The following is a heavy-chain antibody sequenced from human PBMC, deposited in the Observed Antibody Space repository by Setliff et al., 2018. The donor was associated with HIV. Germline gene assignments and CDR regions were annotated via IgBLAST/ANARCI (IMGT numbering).Heavy chain of an antibody. CDR2: VSYDGTTK. D-gene: IGHD5-12*01. V-gene: IGHV3-30*04. J-gene: IGHJ3*02. CDR1: GFTFSRFA. Sequence: GGSLRLSCAASGFTFSRFAMHWVRQAPGKGLEWVAVVSYDGTTKHYGDSVKGRFTISRDNSKNTLYLQMNSLRVEDTAVYYCAKGRYGGYDWGTLDIWGQGTMVTVSS. CDR3: AKGRYGGYDWGTLDI.